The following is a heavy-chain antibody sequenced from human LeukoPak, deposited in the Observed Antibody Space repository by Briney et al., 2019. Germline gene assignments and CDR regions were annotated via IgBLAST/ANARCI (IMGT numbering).Heavy chain of an antibody. CDR1: GFTFSNYA. V-gene: IGHV3-23*01. CDR3: ARYTIAAEYYFDY. J-gene: IGHJ4*02. D-gene: IGHD6-13*01. CDR2: LSGTGGST. Sequence: GGSLRLSCAASGFTFSNYAMSWVRQAPGKGLEWVSTLSGTGGSTYYADSVKGRFTISRDNSKNTLYLQMNSLRAEDTAVYYCARYTIAAEYYFDYWGQGTLVTVSS.